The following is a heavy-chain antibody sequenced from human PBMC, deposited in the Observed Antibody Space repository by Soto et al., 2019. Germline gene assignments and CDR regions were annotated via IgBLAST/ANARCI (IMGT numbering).Heavy chain of an antibody. V-gene: IGHV3-30-3*01. CDR3: ARDRNYCSSTSCYTWGFDY. CDR1: GFTFSSYA. CDR2: ISYDGSNK. Sequence: PGGSLRLSCAASGFTFSSYAMHWVRQAPGKGLEWVAVISYDGSNKYYADSVKGRFTISRDNSKNTLYLQMNSLRAEDTAVYYCARDRNYCSSTSCYTWGFDYWGQGTLVTVSS. J-gene: IGHJ4*02. D-gene: IGHD2-2*02.